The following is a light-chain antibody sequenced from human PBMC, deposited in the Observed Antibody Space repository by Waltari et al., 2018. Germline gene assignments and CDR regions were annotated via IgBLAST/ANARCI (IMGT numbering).Light chain of an antibody. Sequence: EIVLTQSPATLSLSPGERATLSCRASQSISSYLAWYQQKPGQAPRLLIYDASNRATGIPLRFSGSGSGTEFTLTISSLEPEDFAVYYCQQRSSSFGGGTKVEIK. J-gene: IGKJ4*01. CDR3: QQRSSS. V-gene: IGKV3-11*01. CDR2: DAS. CDR1: QSISSY.